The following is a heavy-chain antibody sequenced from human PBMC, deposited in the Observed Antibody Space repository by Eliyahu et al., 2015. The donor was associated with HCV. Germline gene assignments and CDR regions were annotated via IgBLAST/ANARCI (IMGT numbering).Heavy chain of an antibody. CDR1: GFTFSSYA. J-gene: IGHJ4*02. Sequence: EVQLLESGGGLVQPGGSLRLSCVASGFTFSSYAMSWVRQAPGKGXEGVSAISGSGGSTYYADSVKGRFIISRDNSKNTLSLQMNSLRAEDTAVYYCAKDTSYYDYVWGSSFDYWGQGTLVTVSS. CDR3: AKDTSYYDYVWGSSFDY. CDR2: ISGSGGST. V-gene: IGHV3-23*01. D-gene: IGHD3-16*01.